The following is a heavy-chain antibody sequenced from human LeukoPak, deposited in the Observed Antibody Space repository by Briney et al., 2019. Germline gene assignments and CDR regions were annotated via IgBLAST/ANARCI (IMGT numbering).Heavy chain of an antibody. CDR2: ISSSGSTR. V-gene: IGHV3-48*03. CDR1: RFTFSSYE. J-gene: IGHJ4*02. CDR3: ARGRFHLDY. Sequence: GGSLRLSCAASRFTFSSYEMNWVRQAPGKGLERVSYISSSGSTRYYADSVKGRFTISRDNAKNSLYLQVTSLRADDTAVYYCARGRFHLDYWGQGTLVTVSS.